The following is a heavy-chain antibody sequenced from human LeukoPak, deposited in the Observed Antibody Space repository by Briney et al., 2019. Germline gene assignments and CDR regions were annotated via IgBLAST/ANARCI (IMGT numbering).Heavy chain of an antibody. CDR2: IYYSGST. CDR3: AGYCSSTSCYRPRSDY. V-gene: IGHV4-39*01. D-gene: IGHD2-2*01. CDR1: GGSISSSSYY. Sequence: SETLSLTCTVSGGSISSSSYYWGWIRQPPGKGLEWIGSIYYSGSTYYNPSLKSRVTISVDTSKNQFSLKLSSVTAADTAVYYCAGYCSSTSCYRPRSDYWGQGTLVTVSS. J-gene: IGHJ4*02.